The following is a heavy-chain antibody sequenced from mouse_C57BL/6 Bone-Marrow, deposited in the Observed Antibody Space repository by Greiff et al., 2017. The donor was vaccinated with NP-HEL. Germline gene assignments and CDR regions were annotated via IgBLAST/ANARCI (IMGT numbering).Heavy chain of an antibody. V-gene: IGHV1-80*01. CDR2: IYPGDGDT. D-gene: IGHD1-1*01. CDR1: GYAFSSYW. CDR3: ARYYGSSYYFDY. Sequence: QVQLKQSGAELVKPGASVKISCKASGYAFSSYWMNWVKQRPGKGLEWIGQIYPGDGDTNYNGKFKGKATLTADKSSSTAYMQLSNLTSEDSAVXFCARYYGSSYYFDYWGQGTTLTVSS. J-gene: IGHJ2*01.